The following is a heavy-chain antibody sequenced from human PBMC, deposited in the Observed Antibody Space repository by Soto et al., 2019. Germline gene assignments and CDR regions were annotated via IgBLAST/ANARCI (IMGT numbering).Heavy chain of an antibody. CDR3: ARPKGSYSSGYYYFDY. CDR1: GGTFSTYA. Sequence: SVKVSCKTSGGTFSTYAIYWVRQAPGQGLEWMGAIIPLFGTADYAQKFQGRVTITADESTSTAYMELSSLRSEDTAVYYCARPKGSYSSGYYYFDYWGQGTLVTV. CDR2: IIPLFGTA. V-gene: IGHV1-69*13. D-gene: IGHD6-19*01. J-gene: IGHJ4*02.